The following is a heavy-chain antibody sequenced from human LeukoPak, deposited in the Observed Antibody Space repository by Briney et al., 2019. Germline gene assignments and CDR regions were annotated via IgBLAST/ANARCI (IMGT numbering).Heavy chain of an antibody. J-gene: IGHJ4*02. CDR2: IKQDGSEK. V-gene: IGHV3-7*03. CDR1: GFTFSNYW. D-gene: IGHD3-10*01. CDR3: ARLSASGSSPFDY. Sequence: GGSLRLSCAASGFTFSNYWMNWVRQAPGKGLEWVANIKQDGSEKYYVDSMRGRITISRDNAKNSLYLQMNSLRAEDTAMYYCARLSASGSSPFDYWGQGTLVTVSS.